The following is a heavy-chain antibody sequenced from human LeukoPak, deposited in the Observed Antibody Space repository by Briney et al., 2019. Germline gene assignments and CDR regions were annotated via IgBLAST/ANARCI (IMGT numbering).Heavy chain of an antibody. CDR1: GGSISSGDYY. J-gene: IGHJ5*02. CDR2: IYYSGST. Sequence: TSQTLSLTCTVSGGSISSGDYYWSWIRQPPGKGLEWIGYIYYSGSTNYNPPLKSRVTISVDTSKNQFSLKLSSVTAADTAVYYCARHRPHYDILTGYSKNWFDPWGQGTLVTVSS. V-gene: IGHV4-61*08. D-gene: IGHD3-9*01. CDR3: ARHRPHYDILTGYSKNWFDP.